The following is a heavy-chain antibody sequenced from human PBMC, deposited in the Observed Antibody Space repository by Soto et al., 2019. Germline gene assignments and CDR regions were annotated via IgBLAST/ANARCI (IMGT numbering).Heavy chain of an antibody. Sequence: GASVKVSCKASGYTFTGYYIHWVRQPPGQGLEWMGWTNPSNGGTNYAQKFQGRVTMTRDTSLSIGYMELTTLRSDDTAVFYCAREVGGGRQYYFDSWGLGTLVTVSS. CDR3: AREVGGGRQYYFDS. V-gene: IGHV1-2*02. CDR2: TNPSNGGT. CDR1: GYTFTGYY. D-gene: IGHD3-16*01. J-gene: IGHJ4*02.